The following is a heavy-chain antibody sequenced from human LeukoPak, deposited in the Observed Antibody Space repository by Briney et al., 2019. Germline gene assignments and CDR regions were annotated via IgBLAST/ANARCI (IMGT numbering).Heavy chain of an antibody. CDR3: ARGPYYDILTGYYPTPPWFDP. CDR1: GGSISSGGYS. J-gene: IGHJ5*02. Sequence: PSETLSLTCAVSGGSISSGGYSWSWIRQPAGKGLEWIGRIYTSGSTNYNPSLKSRVTISVDTSKNQFSLKLSSVTPADTAVYYCARGPYYDILTGYYPTPPWFDPWGQGTLVTVSS. CDR2: IYTSGST. D-gene: IGHD3-9*01. V-gene: IGHV4-61*02.